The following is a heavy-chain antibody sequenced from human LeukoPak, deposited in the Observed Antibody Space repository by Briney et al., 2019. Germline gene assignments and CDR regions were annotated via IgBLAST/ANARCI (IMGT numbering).Heavy chain of an antibody. V-gene: IGHV3-30*04. J-gene: IGHJ5*02. Sequence: GGSLRLSCEASGFSFRNYAMNWVRQAPGKGLEWVAVISYDGSNKYYADSVKGRFTISRDNSKNTLYLQMNSLRAEDTAVYYCAAAVARNWFDPWGQGTLVTVSS. CDR2: ISYDGSNK. CDR3: AAAVARNWFDP. D-gene: IGHD6-6*01. CDR1: GFSFRNYA.